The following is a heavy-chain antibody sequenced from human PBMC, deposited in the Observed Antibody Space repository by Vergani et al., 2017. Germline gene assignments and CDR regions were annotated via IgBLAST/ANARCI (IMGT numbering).Heavy chain of an antibody. CDR1: GYTFTSYA. V-gene: IGHV1-3*01. CDR3: ARKEYSGYVLGL. CDR2: INAGNGNT. Sequence: QVQLVQSGAEVKKPGASVKVSCKASGYTFTSYAMNWVRQAPGQRLEWMGWINAGNGNTKYSQQFQGRVTITRDTSASTAYMDLSSLRSEDPAVYYGARKEYSGYVLGLWGQGTLVTVSS. J-gene: IGHJ4*02. D-gene: IGHD5-12*01.